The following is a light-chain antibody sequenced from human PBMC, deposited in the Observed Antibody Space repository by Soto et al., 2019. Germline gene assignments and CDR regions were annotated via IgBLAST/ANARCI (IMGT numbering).Light chain of an antibody. V-gene: IGKV1-39*01. J-gene: IGKJ1*01. CDR3: HQTYANPWT. Sequence: DIQMTQSPSSLSASVGDRVTITCRASQYIGIYLNWYQKKPGKAPKVLIHAASRVQSGVPSTFSASGSGTDFALTISSLQTEDFATYYCHQTYANPWTFGQGTRWIS. CDR2: AAS. CDR1: QYIGIY.